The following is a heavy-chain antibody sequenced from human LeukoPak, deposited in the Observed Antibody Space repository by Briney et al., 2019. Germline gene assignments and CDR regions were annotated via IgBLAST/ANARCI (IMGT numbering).Heavy chain of an antibody. CDR2: INPNTGNP. CDR1: GYTFTRYA. J-gene: IGHJ4*02. CDR3: AIDQPVAGVSNFDS. D-gene: IGHD6-19*01. V-gene: IGHV7-4-1*02. Sequence: VASVNVSCQASGYTFTRYAMNWLRQAPGQGREGMGWINPNTGNPTYAQALTGRFVFSLDTSVSTAYLQISSLNTEDTAVYYCAIDQPVAGVSNFDSWGQGTLVTVSS.